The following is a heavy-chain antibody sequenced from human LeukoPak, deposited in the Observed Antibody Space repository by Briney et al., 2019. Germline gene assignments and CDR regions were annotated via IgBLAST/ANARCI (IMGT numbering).Heavy chain of an antibody. CDR1: GHTFSSYG. Sequence: GGSLRLSCAASGHTFSSYGMHWVRQAPGKGLEWVAVIWYDGSNKYYADSVKGRFTISRDNSKNTLYLQMNSLRAEDTAVYYCAKDYCSSTSCNYFDYWGQGTLVTVSS. D-gene: IGHD2-2*01. J-gene: IGHJ4*02. V-gene: IGHV3-33*06. CDR2: IWYDGSNK. CDR3: AKDYCSSTSCNYFDY.